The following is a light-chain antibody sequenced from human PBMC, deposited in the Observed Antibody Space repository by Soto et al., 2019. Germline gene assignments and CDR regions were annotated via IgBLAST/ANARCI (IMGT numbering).Light chain of an antibody. Sequence: DIELTQSPSSLSSSLGDRVTITCRASLRISNFLAWYQQKPGKTPRLLIYAASTRQAGIPSRFSGSGSGTDFTLTISSLQPEDAAAYYCQQHNSAPLTFGGGTKVEIK. CDR2: AAS. CDR3: QQHNSAPLT. J-gene: IGKJ4*01. V-gene: IGKV1-27*01. CDR1: LRISNF.